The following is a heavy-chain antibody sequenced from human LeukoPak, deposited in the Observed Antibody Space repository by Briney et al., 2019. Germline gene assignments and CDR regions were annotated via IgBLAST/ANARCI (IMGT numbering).Heavy chain of an antibody. CDR2: ISSGGSTI. J-gene: IGHJ4*02. V-gene: IGHV3-11*01. CDR1: GFTFSDYY. D-gene: IGHD6-19*01. Sequence: GGSLRLSCAASGFTFSDYYMSWIRQAPGKGLEWVSYISSGGSTIYYADSVKGRFTISRDNAKNSLYLQMNSLRAEDTAVYYCATFSSGWAWDFDHWGQGTLVTVSS. CDR3: ATFSSGWAWDFDH.